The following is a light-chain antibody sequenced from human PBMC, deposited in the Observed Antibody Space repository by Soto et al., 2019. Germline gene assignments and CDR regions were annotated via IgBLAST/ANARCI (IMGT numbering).Light chain of an antibody. V-gene: IGKV1-39*01. CDR3: QQSCSTPYT. CDR2: TAA. Sequence: IHMTQSPSSLSSSVGDRVTITCRASQRITTYLNWYQQKPGKAPKLLISTAATWQGGVPSRFSGSGSGTDFTLTITTLQPEDFAAYFCQQSCSTPYTFGQGTKLEIK. CDR1: QRITTY. J-gene: IGKJ2*01.